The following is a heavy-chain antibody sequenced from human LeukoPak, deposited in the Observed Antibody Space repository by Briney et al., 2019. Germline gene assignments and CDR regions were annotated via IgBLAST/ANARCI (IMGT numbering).Heavy chain of an antibody. CDR3: AGGSSGYLFDY. V-gene: IGHV3-30*04. J-gene: IGHJ4*02. CDR2: ISYDGSNK. Sequence: PGRSLRLSCADSLCTFRVYAMHWVRQAPGKGLEWVAVISYDGSNKYYADSVKGRFTISRDNSKNTLYLQMNSLRAEDTAVYYCAGGSSGYLFDYWGQGTLVTASS. CDR1: LCTFRVYA. D-gene: IGHD3-22*01.